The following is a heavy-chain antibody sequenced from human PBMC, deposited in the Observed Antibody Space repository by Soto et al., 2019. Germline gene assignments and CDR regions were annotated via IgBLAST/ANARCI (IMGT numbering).Heavy chain of an antibody. CDR2: IYYSGST. J-gene: IGHJ6*02. CDR3: ARDQPSGTTFYYYSGMDV. V-gene: IGHV4-59*01. CDR1: GGSISSYY. D-gene: IGHD1-7*01. Sequence: PSETLSLTCTVSGGSISSYYGSWIRQPPGKALAWIGYIYYSGSTNYNPSLKSRVTISVDTSKNQFSLKLSSVTAADTAVYYCARDQPSGTTFYYYSGMDVWGQGTTVTVSS.